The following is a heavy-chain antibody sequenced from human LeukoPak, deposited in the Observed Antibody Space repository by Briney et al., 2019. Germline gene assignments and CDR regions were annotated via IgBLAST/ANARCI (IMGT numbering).Heavy chain of an antibody. V-gene: IGHV1-69*02. CDR3: ARGFKRITIFGVVITGHYFDY. CDR2: IIPILGIA. D-gene: IGHD3-3*01. Sequence: SVKVSCKASGGTFSSYTVSWVRQAPGQGLEWMGRIIPILGIANYAQKFQGRVTITADKSTSTAYMELSSLRSEDTAVYYCARGFKRITIFGVVITGHYFDYWGQGTLVTVSS. J-gene: IGHJ4*02. CDR1: GGTFSSYT.